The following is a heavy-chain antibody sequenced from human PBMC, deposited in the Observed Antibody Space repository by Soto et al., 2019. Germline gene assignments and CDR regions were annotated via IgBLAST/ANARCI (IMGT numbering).Heavy chain of an antibody. V-gene: IGHV3-53*04. J-gene: IGHJ1*01. Sequence: GGSLRLSCAASGFTVSSNYMSWVRQAPGKGLEWVSVIYSGGSTDYADSMKGRFTISRHNSKNTLYLQMNSLRAEDTAVYYCARGYSSGWYPEYFQHWGQGTLVTVSS. CDR1: GFTVSSNY. CDR2: IYSGGST. D-gene: IGHD6-19*01. CDR3: ARGYSSGWYPEYFQH.